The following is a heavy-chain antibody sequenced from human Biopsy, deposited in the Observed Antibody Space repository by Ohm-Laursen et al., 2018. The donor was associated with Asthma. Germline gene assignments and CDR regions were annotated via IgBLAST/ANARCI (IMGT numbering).Heavy chain of an antibody. D-gene: IGHD2-2*01. V-gene: IGHV1-69*01. CDR1: GGTFNTHV. J-gene: IGHJ4*02. Sequence: SSVTVSCKSLGGTFNTHVIGWVRQAPGQGLEWMGGINSVFGTTTYPQKFQDRVTITADDSTSTVYMELSSLRSEDTAVYYCARKAGSCISRTCYSLDFWGQGTLVTVSS. CDR3: ARKAGSCISRTCYSLDF. CDR2: INSVFGTT.